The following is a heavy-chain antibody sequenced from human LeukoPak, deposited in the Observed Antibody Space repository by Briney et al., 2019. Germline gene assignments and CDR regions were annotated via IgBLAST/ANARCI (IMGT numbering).Heavy chain of an antibody. CDR1: GVSFDDYY. Sequence: SETLSLTCAVSGVSFDDYYWSWVRQTPGKGLEWIGEINHSGYTNDSPSLKGRVTLSIDTSRKQFSLNLRSVTVADAGIYYCTRMTTGHDYWGQGTLVTVSS. D-gene: IGHD4-17*01. CDR2: INHSGYT. J-gene: IGHJ4*02. V-gene: IGHV4-34*01. CDR3: TRMTTGHDY.